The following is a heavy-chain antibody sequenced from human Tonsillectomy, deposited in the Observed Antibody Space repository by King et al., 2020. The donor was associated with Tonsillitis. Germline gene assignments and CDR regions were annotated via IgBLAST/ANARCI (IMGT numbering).Heavy chain of an antibody. CDR1: GGSISSDNFY. J-gene: IGHJ5*02. D-gene: IGHD3-3*01. Sequence: QLQESGPGLVKPSQTLSLTCTVSGGSISSDNFYCSWIRQPAGKGLEWIGHIYISGSTNYNPSLKSRVTMSVDTSKNQFSLKLSSVTAADTAVYYCARDLWSGYYNPGWFDPWGQGTLVTVSS. CDR2: IYISGST. V-gene: IGHV4-61*02. CDR3: ARDLWSGYYNPGWFDP.